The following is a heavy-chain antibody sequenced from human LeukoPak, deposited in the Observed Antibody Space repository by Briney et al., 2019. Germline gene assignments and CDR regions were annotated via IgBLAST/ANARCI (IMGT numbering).Heavy chain of an antibody. Sequence: ASVKVSCKASGYTFTGYYMHWVRQAHGQGLEWMGWINPNSGGTNYAQKFQGRVTMTRDTSISTAYMELSRLRSDDTAVYYCASEIAVAETGDWFDPWGQGTLVTVSS. J-gene: IGHJ5*02. CDR1: GYTFTGYY. CDR2: INPNSGGT. V-gene: IGHV1-2*02. D-gene: IGHD6-19*01. CDR3: ASEIAVAETGDWFDP.